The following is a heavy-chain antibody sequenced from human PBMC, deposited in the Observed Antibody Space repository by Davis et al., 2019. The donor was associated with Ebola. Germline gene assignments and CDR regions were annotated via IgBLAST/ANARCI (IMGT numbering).Heavy chain of an antibody. Sequence: PSETLSLTCTVSGGSISSYYWSWIRQPPGKGLEWIGYIYYSGSTYYNPSLKSRVTISVDTSKNQFSLKLNSVTAADTAVYYCATTWIQLWLLDYWGQGTLVTVSS. CDR3: ATTWIQLWLLDY. D-gene: IGHD5-18*01. CDR1: GGSISSYY. J-gene: IGHJ4*02. V-gene: IGHV4-59*04. CDR2: IYYSGST.